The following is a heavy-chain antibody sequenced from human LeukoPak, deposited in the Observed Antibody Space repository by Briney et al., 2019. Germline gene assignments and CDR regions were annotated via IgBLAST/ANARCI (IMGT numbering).Heavy chain of an antibody. CDR3: ARGPPSTIPADTSAECFQH. J-gene: IGHJ1*01. D-gene: IGHD2-2*01. CDR2: ISSNGGST. Sequence: GSLRLSCAASGFTFSSYAMHWVRQAPGKGLEYVSAISSNGGSTYYANSVKGRFTISRDNSKNTLYLQMGSLRAEDMAVYYCARGPPSTIPADTSAECFQHWGQGTLVTVSS. V-gene: IGHV3-64*01. CDR1: GFTFSSYA.